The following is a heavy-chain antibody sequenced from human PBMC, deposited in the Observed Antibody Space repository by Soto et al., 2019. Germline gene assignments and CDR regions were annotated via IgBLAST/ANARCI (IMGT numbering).Heavy chain of an antibody. Sequence: SETLSLTCTVSGGSISSSSYYWGWIRQPPGKGLEWIGSIYYSGSTYYNPSLKSRVTISVDTSKNQFSLKLSSVTAADTAVYYCARRSVPDRYCSGGSCQNWFDPWGQGTLVTVSS. V-gene: IGHV4-39*01. CDR3: ARRSVPDRYCSGGSCQNWFDP. J-gene: IGHJ5*02. CDR2: IYYSGST. D-gene: IGHD2-15*01. CDR1: GGSISSSSYY.